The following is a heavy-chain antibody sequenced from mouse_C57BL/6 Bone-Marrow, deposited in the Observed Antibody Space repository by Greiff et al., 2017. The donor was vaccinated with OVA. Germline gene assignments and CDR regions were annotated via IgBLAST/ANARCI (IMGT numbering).Heavy chain of an antibody. D-gene: IGHD2-1*01. CDR2: IDPSDSYT. J-gene: IGHJ1*03. CDR3: ARGVYYGNYDWYFDV. Sequence: QVQLKQSGAELVRPGTSVKLSCKASGYTFTSYWMHWVKQRPGQGLEWIGVIDPSDSYTNYNQKFKGKATLTVDTSSSTAYMQLSSLTSEDSAVYYCARGVYYGNYDWYFDVWGTGTTVTVSS. V-gene: IGHV1-59*01. CDR1: GYTFTSYW.